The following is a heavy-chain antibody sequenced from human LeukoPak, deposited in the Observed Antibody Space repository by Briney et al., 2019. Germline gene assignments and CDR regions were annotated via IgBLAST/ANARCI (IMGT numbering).Heavy chain of an antibody. D-gene: IGHD3-10*01. CDR3: ANGVFDGMDV. V-gene: IGHV1-8*02. CDR1: GGTFSSYA. CDR2: MNPNSGNT. Sequence: ASVKVSCKASGGTFSSYAISWVRQAPGQGLEWMGWMNPNSGNTGYAQKFQGRVAMTRNTSISTAYMELSSLRSEDTAVYYCANGVFDGMDVWGQGTTVTVSS. J-gene: IGHJ6*02.